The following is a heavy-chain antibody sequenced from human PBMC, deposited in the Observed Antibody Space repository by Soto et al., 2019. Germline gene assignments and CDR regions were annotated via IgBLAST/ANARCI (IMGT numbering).Heavy chain of an antibody. J-gene: IGHJ6*02. CDR2: IYYSGST. D-gene: IGHD3-16*01. Sequence: SETLSLTCTVSGGSISSYYWSWIRQPPGKGLEWIGYIYYSGSTNYNPSLKSRVTISVDRSKNQFSLKLSSVTAADTAVYYCARVGALGDYYGLDVWGQGTTVTVSS. CDR3: ARVGALGDYYGLDV. V-gene: IGHV4-59*12. CDR1: GGSISSYY.